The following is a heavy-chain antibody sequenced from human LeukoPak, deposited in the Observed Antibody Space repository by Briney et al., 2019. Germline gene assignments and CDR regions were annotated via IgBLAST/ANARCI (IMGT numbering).Heavy chain of an antibody. CDR3: ARQGERPGISAY. CDR2: IYYSGST. J-gene: IGHJ4*02. D-gene: IGHD1-26*01. CDR1: GGSISNYF. Sequence: SETLSLTCTVSGGSISNYFWSWIRQPPGKGLEWIGYIYYSGSTYYNPSLKSRVTISLNTSKNQLSLNLSSVTAADTAVYYCARQGERPGISAYWGQGTLVTVSS. V-gene: IGHV4-59*08.